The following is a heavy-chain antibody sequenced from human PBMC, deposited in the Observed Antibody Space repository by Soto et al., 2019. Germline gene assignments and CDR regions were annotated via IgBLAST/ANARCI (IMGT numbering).Heavy chain of an antibody. Sequence: GGSLRLSCSASGFTFSTFAVHWVRQAPGKGLEWVAVISADGTNKYYADSVKGRFTISRDNSKNTLFLQMDSLRTEDTAMYYCARAPTSRFDYWGQGTLVTV. V-gene: IGHV3-30-3*01. J-gene: IGHJ4*02. CDR3: ARAPTSRFDY. CDR2: ISADGTNK. CDR1: GFTFSTFA.